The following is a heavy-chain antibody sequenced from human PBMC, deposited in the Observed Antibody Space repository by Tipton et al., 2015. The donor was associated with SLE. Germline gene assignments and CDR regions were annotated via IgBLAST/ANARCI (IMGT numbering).Heavy chain of an antibody. V-gene: IGHV1-2*06. J-gene: IGHJ4*02. CDR1: GYTFTGYY. D-gene: IGHD6-13*01. CDR2: INPNSGGT. CDR3: ARATIEAVGSLDY. Sequence: QLVQSGAEVKKPGASVKVSCKASGYTFTGYYMHWVRQAPGQGLEWMGRINPNSGGTNYAQKFQGRVTMTRDTSISTAYMELSSLRSEDTAEYYCARATIEAVGSLDYWGQGTLVTVSS.